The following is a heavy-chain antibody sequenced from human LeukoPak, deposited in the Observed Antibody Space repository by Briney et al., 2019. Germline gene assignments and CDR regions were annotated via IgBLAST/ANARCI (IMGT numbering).Heavy chain of an antibody. D-gene: IGHD3-3*01. CDR3: VSAPNSYYLDH. CDR2: ISWSGGKI. Sequence: GGSLRLSCAASGFKLGDYTIHWVRQAPGKGLEWVSGISWSGGKIGYADSVKGRFSISRDNAKNSLFLQMNSLRAEDTAVYYCVSAPNSYYLDHWGQGALVTVSS. V-gene: IGHV3-9*01. CDR1: GFKLGDYT. J-gene: IGHJ4*02.